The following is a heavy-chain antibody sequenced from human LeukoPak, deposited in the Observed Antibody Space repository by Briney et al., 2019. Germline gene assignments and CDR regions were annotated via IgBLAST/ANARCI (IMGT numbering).Heavy chain of an antibody. CDR1: GFTFSDYH. J-gene: IGHJ5*02. V-gene: IGHV3-11*01. D-gene: IGHD2-2*01. CDR3: ATGRSVTYCSGTNCYDPWFDP. CDR2: ISTSGSTI. Sequence: PGGSLRLSCAASGFTFSDYHMSWIRQAPGKGLEWVAYISTSGSTIYYADSVKGRSTISRDNARNSLYLQMNSLRAEDTAVYYCATGRSVTYCSGTNCYDPWFDPGGQGTLVSVSS.